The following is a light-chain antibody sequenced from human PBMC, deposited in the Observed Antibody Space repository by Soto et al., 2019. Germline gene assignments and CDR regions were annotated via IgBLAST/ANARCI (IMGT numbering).Light chain of an antibody. CDR1: KSISSR. V-gene: IGKV1-5*01. CDR2: DAS. Sequence: DIQMTQSPSTLSASVGDRVTITCRASKSISSRLAWYQQKPGKAPKVLIYDASSLETGVPSRFSGSGSGTEFTLTITSLQPDDFATYYCQQYNSYWTFGQGTKVDIK. CDR3: QQYNSYWT. J-gene: IGKJ1*01.